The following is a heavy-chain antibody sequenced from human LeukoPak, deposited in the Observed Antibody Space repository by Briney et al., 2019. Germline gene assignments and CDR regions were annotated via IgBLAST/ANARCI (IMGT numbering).Heavy chain of an antibody. CDR2: IRYDGSNK. J-gene: IGHJ4*02. CDR1: GFTFSSYG. V-gene: IGHV3-30*02. CDR3: ASDGGVIVTIDY. D-gene: IGHD3-16*02. Sequence: PTGGSLRLSCAASGFTFSSYGMHWVRQAPGKGLEWVAFIRYDGSNKYYADSVKGRFTISRDNSKNTLYLQMNSLRAEDTAVYYCASDGGVIVTIDYWGQGTLVTVSS.